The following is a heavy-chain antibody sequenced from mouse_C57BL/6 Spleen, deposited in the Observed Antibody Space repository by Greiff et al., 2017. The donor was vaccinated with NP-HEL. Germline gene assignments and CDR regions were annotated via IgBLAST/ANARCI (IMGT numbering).Heavy chain of an antibody. CDR3: ASTGKYFDY. J-gene: IGHJ2*01. V-gene: IGHV1-50*01. Sequence: QVQLQQSGAELVKPGASVKLSCKASGYTFTSYWMQWVTQRPGQGLEWIGTIDPSDSYTNYNQKFKGKATLTVDTASSTAYMQLSSLTSEDSAVYYCASTGKYFDYWGQGTTLTVSS. CDR2: IDPSDSYT. CDR1: GYTFTSYW. D-gene: IGHD4-1*01.